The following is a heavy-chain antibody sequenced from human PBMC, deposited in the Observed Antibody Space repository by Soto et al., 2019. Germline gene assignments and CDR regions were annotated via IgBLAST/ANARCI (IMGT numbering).Heavy chain of an antibody. CDR1: GYTFTTYA. D-gene: IGHD2-8*01. CDR3: ARDSVQLRGCWFDP. J-gene: IGHJ5*02. Sequence: QVRLVQSGAEVKKPGASVKLSCKASGYTFTTYAVHWVRQAPGQSLEWMGWINAGNGNTKYSQKFQDRVTLSIDTSASTAYMELNSLTSEDTAIYYCARDSVQLRGCWFDPWGQGALVTVSS. V-gene: IGHV1-3*01. CDR2: INAGNGNT.